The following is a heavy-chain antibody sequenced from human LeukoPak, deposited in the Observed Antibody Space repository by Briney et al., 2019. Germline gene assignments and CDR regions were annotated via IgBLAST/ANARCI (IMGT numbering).Heavy chain of an antibody. CDR3: AHTYNNGGPKNVYFDY. CDR2: IYWNDDK. Sequence: SGPTLVNPTQTLTLTCTFSGFSLSTSGVGVGWIRQPPGKALEWLALIYWNDDKRYSPSLKSRLTITKDTSKNQVVLTMTNMDPVDKATYYCAHTYNNGGPKNVYFDYWGQGTLVTVSS. J-gene: IGHJ4*02. CDR1: GFSLSTSGVG. V-gene: IGHV2-5*01. D-gene: IGHD7-27*01.